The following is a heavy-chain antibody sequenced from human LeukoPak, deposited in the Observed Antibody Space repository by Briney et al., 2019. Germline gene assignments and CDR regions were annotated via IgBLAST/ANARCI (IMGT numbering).Heavy chain of an antibody. CDR2: IYHSGST. CDR1: GGSFSGYS. J-gene: IGHJ4*02. Sequence: SETLSLTCAVYGGSFSGYSWSWIRQPPGKGLEWIGYIYHSGSTYYNPSLKSRVTISVDRSKNQFSLKLSSVTAADTAVYYCARGGYYKYFDYWGQGTLVTVSS. D-gene: IGHD3-22*01. CDR3: ARGGYYKYFDY. V-gene: IGHV4-30-2*01.